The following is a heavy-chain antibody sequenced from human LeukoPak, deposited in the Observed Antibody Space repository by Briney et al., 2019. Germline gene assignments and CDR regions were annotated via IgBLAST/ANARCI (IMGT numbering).Heavy chain of an antibody. D-gene: IGHD2-2*01. CDR3: ARGARRYCSSTSCYLFNVWFDP. J-gene: IGHJ5*02. Sequence: SETLSLTCAVYGGSFSGYYWSWIRQPPGKGLEWTGEINHSGSANYNPSLKSRVTISVDTSKNQFSLKLSSVTAADTAVYYCARGARRYCSSTSCYLFNVWFDPWGLGTLVTVSS. V-gene: IGHV4-34*01. CDR1: GGSFSGYY. CDR2: INHSGSA.